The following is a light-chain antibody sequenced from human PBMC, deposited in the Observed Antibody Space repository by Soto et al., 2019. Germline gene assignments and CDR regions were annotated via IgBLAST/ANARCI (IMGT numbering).Light chain of an antibody. CDR1: QSLSTS. CDR3: QQRSNWLT. V-gene: IGKV3-11*01. Sequence: EFVLTQSPAILSLSPGEGATLSCRASQSLSTSLAWYQHKPGQAPRLLIYDASSRAPGIPARFSGSGSGTDFTLTISSLEHEYFAVYYCQQRSNWLTFGGGTKVEI. CDR2: DAS. J-gene: IGKJ4*01.